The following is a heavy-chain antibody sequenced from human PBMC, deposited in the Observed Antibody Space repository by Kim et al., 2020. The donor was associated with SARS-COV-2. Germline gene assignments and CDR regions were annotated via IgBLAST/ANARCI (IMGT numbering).Heavy chain of an antibody. CDR2: IYYSGSS. J-gene: IGHJ4*01. Sequence: SETLSLTCTVSGGSVSSGSYYWSWLRQPPGKGLEWIGYIYYSGSSNYSPSLKSRVTISVDTSKNQFSLKLSSVTAADTSIYYCASILFSSGWYVLDYWG. D-gene: IGHD6-19*01. V-gene: IGHV4-61*01. CDR1: GGSVSSGSYY. CDR3: ASILFSSGWYVLDY.